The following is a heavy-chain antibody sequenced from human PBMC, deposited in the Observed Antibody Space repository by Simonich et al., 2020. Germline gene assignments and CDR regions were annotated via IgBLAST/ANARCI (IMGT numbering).Heavy chain of an antibody. V-gene: IGHV1-18*01. Sequence: QVQLVQSGAEVKKPGASVKVSCKASGYTFNSYGISWVRQAPGQGLEGRGGSSAYKGNTNYAQKRKGRVNMTTDTSTGTAYMELRSLRSDDTAVYYCARASRGTWWYYYFDYWGQGTLVTVSS. CDR2: SSAYKGNT. CDR1: GYTFNSYG. D-gene: IGHD2-15*01. CDR3: ARASRGTWWYYYFDY. J-gene: IGHJ4*02.